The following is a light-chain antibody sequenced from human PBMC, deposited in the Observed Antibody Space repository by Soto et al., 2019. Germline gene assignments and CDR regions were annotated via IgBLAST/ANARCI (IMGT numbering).Light chain of an antibody. CDR3: QQYKSYPWT. CDR1: QSISSW. CDR2: DAS. Sequence: GDRVTITCRASQSISSWLAWYQQKPGKAPKLLIYDASSLESGVPSRFSGSGSGTEFTLTITSLQPDDFATYYCQQYKSYPWTFGQGTKLDIK. J-gene: IGKJ1*01. V-gene: IGKV1-5*01.